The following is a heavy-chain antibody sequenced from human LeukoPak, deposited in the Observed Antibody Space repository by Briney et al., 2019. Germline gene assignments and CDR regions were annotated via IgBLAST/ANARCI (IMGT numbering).Heavy chain of an antibody. V-gene: IGHV3-21*01. J-gene: IGHJ4*02. D-gene: IGHD1-7*01. CDR1: GFTFSSYS. CDR2: ISSSSSYI. CDR3: ASGSGGWNYDY. Sequence: GGSLRLSCAASGFTFSSYSMYWVRQAPGKGLEWVSSISSSSSYIYYADSVKGRFTISRDNAKNSLYLQMNSLRAEGTAVYYCASGSGGWNYDYWGQGTLVTVSS.